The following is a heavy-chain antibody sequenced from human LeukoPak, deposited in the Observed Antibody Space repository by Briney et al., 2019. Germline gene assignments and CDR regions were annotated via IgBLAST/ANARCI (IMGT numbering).Heavy chain of an antibody. CDR1: GFTFRSYG. CDR3: AELGITMIGGV. Sequence: GGSLRLSCAASGFTFRSYGMSWVSQAPGKGLEWVSAISGSGGSKYYADSVKGRYTIYRDNSKNTLHLQMNSLRDEDTAVYYCAELGITMIGGVWGKGTTVTISS. CDR2: ISGSGGSK. J-gene: IGHJ6*04. D-gene: IGHD3-10*02. V-gene: IGHV3-23*01.